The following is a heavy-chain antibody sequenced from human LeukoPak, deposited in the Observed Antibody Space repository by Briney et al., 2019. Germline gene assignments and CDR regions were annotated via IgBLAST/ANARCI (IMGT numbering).Heavy chain of an antibody. J-gene: IGHJ4*02. V-gene: IGHV4-59*12. Sequence: SETLSLTCTVSGGSISNYYWSWIRQPPGKRLEWIGYIYYVGSANYNPSLKSRVTMSVDTSKNQISLNRRSVTAADTAVYYCAGEGDYWGQGTLVTVSS. CDR3: AGEGDY. CDR2: IYYVGSA. CDR1: GGSISNYY.